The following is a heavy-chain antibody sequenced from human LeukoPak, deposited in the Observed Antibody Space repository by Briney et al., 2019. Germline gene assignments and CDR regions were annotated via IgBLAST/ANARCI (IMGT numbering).Heavy chain of an antibody. CDR1: GYTLTANY. CDR2: INPKSGGR. D-gene: IGHD1-1*01. J-gene: IGHJ4*02. V-gene: IGHV1-2*02. Sequence: VASVKVSCTASGYTLTANYVHWVRQAPGQGLEWMGWINPKSGGRNYAPNFQGRVTMTRDTSISTAYMDLNSLTSDDTAVYYCARIASFGNGTFDHWGQGTLVTVSS. CDR3: ARIASFGNGTFDH.